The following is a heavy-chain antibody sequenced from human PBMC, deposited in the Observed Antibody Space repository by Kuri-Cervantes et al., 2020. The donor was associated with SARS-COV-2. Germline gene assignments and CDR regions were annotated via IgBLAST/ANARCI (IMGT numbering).Heavy chain of an antibody. J-gene: IGHJ4*02. D-gene: IGHD3-16*01. V-gene: IGHV3-33*08. CDR2: IWYDGSNK. CDR3: ARDGPHWDFDF. Sequence: GESLKISCTASGFNFGSYAMSWVRQAPGKGLEWVAVIWYDGSNKYYADSVKGRFTISRDNSKNTLYLQMNSLRAEDTATYYCARDGPHWDFDFWGQGTLVTVSS. CDR1: GFNFGSYA.